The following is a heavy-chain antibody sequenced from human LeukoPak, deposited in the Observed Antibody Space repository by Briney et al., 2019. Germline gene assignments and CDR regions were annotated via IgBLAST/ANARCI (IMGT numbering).Heavy chain of an antibody. J-gene: IGHJ3*02. Sequence: GRSLRLSCAASGFTFSDHYMDWVRQAPGKGLEWVGRTRNKANSYTTEYAASVKGRFTISRDDSKNSLYLQMNSLKTEDTAVYYCARGDALVREAFDIWGQGTMVTVSS. CDR2: TRNKANSYTT. D-gene: IGHD2-2*01. CDR3: ARGDALVREAFDI. V-gene: IGHV3-72*01. CDR1: GFTFSDHY.